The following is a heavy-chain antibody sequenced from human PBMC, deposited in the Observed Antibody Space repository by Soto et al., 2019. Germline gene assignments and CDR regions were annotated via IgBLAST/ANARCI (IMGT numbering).Heavy chain of an antibody. D-gene: IGHD6-6*01. J-gene: IGHJ4*02. Sequence: QVQLQESGPGLVKPSGTLSLTCAVSGGSISSSNWRSWVRQPPGKGLWWIGEISHSGITNYNPSLKSRVTISVDKSKNQFSRKLSSVTAADTAVYYCARDRLSSSSRVFDYWGQGTLVTVSS. CDR1: GGSISSSNW. CDR3: ARDRLSSSSRVFDY. V-gene: IGHV4-4*02. CDR2: ISHSGIT.